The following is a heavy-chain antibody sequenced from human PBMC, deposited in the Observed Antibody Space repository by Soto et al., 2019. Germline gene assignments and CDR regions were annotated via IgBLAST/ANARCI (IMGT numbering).Heavy chain of an antibody. Sequence: GSLRLFGVASVFNFKKFAMSWVREAPGEGLEWVSGISCCGGSTSYADSVKGRFSIARDDSTNTLSLQMNNLRVEDTAQYYCAKADGEQWLLPHLDKWGQGTLVTVSS. CDR2: ISCCGGST. D-gene: IGHD6-19*01. CDR3: AKADGEQWLLPHLDK. V-gene: IGHV3-23*01. CDR1: VFNFKKFA. J-gene: IGHJ4*02.